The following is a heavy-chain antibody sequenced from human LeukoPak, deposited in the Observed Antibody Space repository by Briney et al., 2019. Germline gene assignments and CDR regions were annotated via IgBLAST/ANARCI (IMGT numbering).Heavy chain of an antibody. CDR2: IYYSGST. CDR1: GGSISSGGYY. V-gene: IGHV4-31*03. D-gene: IGHD3-22*01. CDR3: ARDASDSSGYYSGFDY. Sequence: SETLSLTCTVSGGSISSGGYYWSWIRQHPGKGLEWIAYIYYSGSTYYNPSLKSRVTISVDTSKNQFSLKLRSVTAADTAVYYCARDASDSSGYYSGFDYWGQGTLVTVSS. J-gene: IGHJ4*02.